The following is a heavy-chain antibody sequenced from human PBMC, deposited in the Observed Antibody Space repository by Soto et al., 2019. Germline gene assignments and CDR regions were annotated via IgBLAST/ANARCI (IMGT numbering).Heavy chain of an antibody. V-gene: IGHV1-2*04. Sequence: GASVKVSCKASGYTFTGYYMHWVRQAPGQGLEWMGWINPNSGGTNYARKFQGWVTMTRDTSISTAYMELSRLRSDDTAVYYCARGYYDFWSGYSGAFDIWGQGTMVTVSS. CDR2: INPNSGGT. D-gene: IGHD3-3*01. CDR3: ARGYYDFWSGYSGAFDI. J-gene: IGHJ3*02. CDR1: GYTFTGYY.